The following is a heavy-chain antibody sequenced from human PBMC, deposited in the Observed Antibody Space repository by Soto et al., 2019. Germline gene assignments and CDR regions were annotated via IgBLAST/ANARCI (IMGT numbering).Heavy chain of an antibody. Sequence: GESLKISCMGSGYKVSTWHNFTSYWIAWVRQMPGEGLEWMGIIYPGDSDTRYSPSFQGQVTISADKSISTAYLQWSSLKASDTAMYYCARPIGALSTTDFTYWGQGTLVTVSS. CDR3: ARPIGALSTTDFTY. V-gene: IGHV5-51*01. D-gene: IGHD3-22*01. CDR2: IYPGDSDT. J-gene: IGHJ4*02. CDR1: GYKVSTWHNFTSYW.